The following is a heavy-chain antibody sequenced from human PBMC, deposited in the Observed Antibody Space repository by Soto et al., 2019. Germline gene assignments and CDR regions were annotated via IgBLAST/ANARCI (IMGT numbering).Heavy chain of an antibody. CDR3: ARDRASRQQLVQLRYYYGMDV. V-gene: IGHV3-21*01. CDR1: GFTFSSYS. D-gene: IGHD6-13*01. CDR2: IISSSSYI. J-gene: IGHJ6*02. Sequence: EVQLVESGGGLVKPGGSLRLSCAASGFTFSSYSMNWVRQAPGKGLEWVSSIISSSSYIYYADSVKGRFTISRDNAKNSLYLQMNSLRAEDTAVYYCARDRASRQQLVQLRYYYGMDVWGQGTTVTVSS.